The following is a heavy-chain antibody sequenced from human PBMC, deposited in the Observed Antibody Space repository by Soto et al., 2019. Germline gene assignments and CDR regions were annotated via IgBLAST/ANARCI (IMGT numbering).Heavy chain of an antibody. J-gene: IGHJ4*02. CDR1: GFTFSSNW. CDR2: IRQDGSEK. D-gene: IGHD5-18*01. CDR3: ARDQPGYSYGYGLGY. V-gene: IGHV3-7*01. Sequence: GGSLRLSCVGSGFTFSSNWMTWVRQDPGKGLEWVGNIRQDGSEKNYADSVKGRFTISRDNAKNSLYLQMNSLRAEDTAVYFCARDQPGYSYGYGLGYWGQGTLVTVSS.